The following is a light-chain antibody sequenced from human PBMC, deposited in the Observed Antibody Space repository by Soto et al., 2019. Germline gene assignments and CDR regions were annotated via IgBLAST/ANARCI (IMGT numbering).Light chain of an antibody. V-gene: IGLV2-14*01. CDR3: SSYTSSNTLV. J-gene: IGLJ2*01. CDR2: EVS. CDR1: SSDVGGYNY. Sequence: QSALTQPASVSGSPGQSITISCTGTSSDVGGYNYVSWYQQHPGKAPKVMIYEVSNRPSGVSNRFSGSKSGNTASLIISGLQAEDEAHYYCSSYTSSNTLVFGGGTKVTVL.